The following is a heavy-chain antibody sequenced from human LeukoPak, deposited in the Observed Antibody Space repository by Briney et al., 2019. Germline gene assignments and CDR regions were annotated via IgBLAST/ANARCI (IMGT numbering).Heavy chain of an antibody. Sequence: PSETLSLTCAVYGGSFSGYYWSWIRQPPGKGLEWIGEINHSGSTNYNPSLKSRVTISVDTSKNQFSLKLSSVTAADTAVYYCARGRGSSSGIFDYWGQGTLVTVSS. CDR3: ARGRGSSSGIFDY. V-gene: IGHV4-34*01. CDR2: INHSGST. J-gene: IGHJ4*02. CDR1: GGSFSGYY. D-gene: IGHD6-6*01.